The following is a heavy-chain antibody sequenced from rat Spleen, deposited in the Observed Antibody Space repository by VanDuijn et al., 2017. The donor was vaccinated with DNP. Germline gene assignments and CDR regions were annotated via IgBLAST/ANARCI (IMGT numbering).Heavy chain of an antibody. CDR2: INSAGST. CDR3: ARWPGYNPPYAMDA. Sequence: EVQLQESGPGLVKPSQSLSLICSVTGYSITSSYRWSWIRKFPGNKLEWMGSINSAGSTNYNPSLKSRISITRDTSKNQPFLQVNSVTTEDTATYYCARWPGYNPPYAMDAWGQGTSVTVSS. CDR1: GYSITSSYR. V-gene: IGHV3-3*01. J-gene: IGHJ4*01. D-gene: IGHD1-4*01.